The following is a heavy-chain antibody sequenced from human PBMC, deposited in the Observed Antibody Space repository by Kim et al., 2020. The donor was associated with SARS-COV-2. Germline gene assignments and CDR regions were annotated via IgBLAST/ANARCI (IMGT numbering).Heavy chain of an antibody. CDR3: APPRIRFDP. D-gene: IGHD3-10*01. V-gene: IGHV3-48*04. Sequence: STIYYADSVKGRFTISRDNAKNSLYLQMNSLRSEDTAVYYCAPPRIRFDPWGQGTLVTVSS. CDR2: STI. J-gene: IGHJ5*02.